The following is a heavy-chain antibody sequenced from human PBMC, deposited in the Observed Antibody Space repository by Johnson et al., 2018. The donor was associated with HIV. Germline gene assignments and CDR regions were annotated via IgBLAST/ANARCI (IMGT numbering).Heavy chain of an antibody. CDR1: GFDFNTHN. D-gene: IGHD2-8*02. CDR2: ISYHGSNT. Sequence: QVQLVESGGDVVQPGRSLRLSCAAFGFDFNTHNIHWVRQVPGKGLEWVTLISYHGSNTYYADSVQGRFTISRDNSRNMVYLQMNSLRAEDAAKYYCAKAQVLADDCFSVCGQGTVVSVSS. V-gene: IGHV3-30*04. CDR3: AKAQVLADDCFSV. J-gene: IGHJ3*01.